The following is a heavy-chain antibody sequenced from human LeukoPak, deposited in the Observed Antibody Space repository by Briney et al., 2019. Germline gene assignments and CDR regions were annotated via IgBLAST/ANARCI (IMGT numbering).Heavy chain of an antibody. CDR1: GYTFTSYG. CDR2: ISAYKGDT. CDR3: AKDLRQWLARANDAFDI. V-gene: IGHV1-18*01. Sequence: ASVKVSCKTSGYTFTSYGISWLRQAPGQGLEWMGWISAYKGDTDYAQKFQGRLTVTRDTSTSTVYMELQNLTSDDTAVYYCAKDLRQWLARANDAFDIWGQGTMVTVSS. J-gene: IGHJ3*02. D-gene: IGHD6-19*01.